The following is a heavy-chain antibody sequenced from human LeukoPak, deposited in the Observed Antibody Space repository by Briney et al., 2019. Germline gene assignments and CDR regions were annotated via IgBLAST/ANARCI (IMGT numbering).Heavy chain of an antibody. J-gene: IGHJ4*02. V-gene: IGHV4-34*01. CDR1: GGSFSGYY. CDR2: INHSGST. CDR3: ARHRGAYDSSGLRY. Sequence: SETLSLTCAVYGGSFSGYYWSWIRQPPGKGLEWIGEINHSGSTNYNPSLKSRVTISVDTSKNQFSLKLSSVTAADTAVYYCARHRGAYDSSGLRYWGQGTLVTVSS. D-gene: IGHD3-22*01.